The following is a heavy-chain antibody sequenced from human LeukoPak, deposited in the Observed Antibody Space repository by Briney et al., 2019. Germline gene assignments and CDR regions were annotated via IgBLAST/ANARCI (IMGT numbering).Heavy chain of an antibody. Sequence: SETLSLTCTVSGGSISSSSYYWGWIRQPPGKGLEWIGSIYYSGSTYYNPSLKSRVTISVDTSKNQFSLKLSFVTAADTAVYYCARGTYGDYVNWFDPWGQGTLVTVSS. V-gene: IGHV4-39*01. CDR3: ARGTYGDYVNWFDP. D-gene: IGHD4-17*01. CDR2: IYYSGST. CDR1: GGSISSSSYY. J-gene: IGHJ5*02.